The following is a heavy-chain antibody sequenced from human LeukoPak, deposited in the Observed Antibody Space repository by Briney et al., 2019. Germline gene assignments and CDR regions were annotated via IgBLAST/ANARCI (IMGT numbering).Heavy chain of an antibody. Sequence: GGSLRLSCTASGFIFSSFAMNWVRRAPGKGLEWVSGISASGGNTNYADSVKGRFTISRDNSQNTLYLQMDSLRAEDTAIYYCAKDFYESSGYSFDYWGQGTLVAVSS. V-gene: IGHV3-23*01. CDR3: AKDFYESSGYSFDY. CDR2: ISASGGNT. CDR1: GFIFSSFA. D-gene: IGHD3-22*01. J-gene: IGHJ4*02.